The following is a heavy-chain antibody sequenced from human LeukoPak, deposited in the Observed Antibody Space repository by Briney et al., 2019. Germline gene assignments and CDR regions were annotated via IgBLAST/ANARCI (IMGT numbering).Heavy chain of an antibody. V-gene: IGHV3-53*01. CDR2: IYSGGST. CDR1: GFTVSSNY. CDR3: ARDGYARDSPALPSAFDI. Sequence: GGSLRLSCAASGFTVSSNYMSWVRQAPGKGLEWVSIIYSGGSTNYADSVKGRFTISRDNSKNTLYLQMNSLRAEDTAVYYCARDGYARDSPALPSAFDIWGQGTMVTVSS. J-gene: IGHJ3*02. D-gene: IGHD5-12*01.